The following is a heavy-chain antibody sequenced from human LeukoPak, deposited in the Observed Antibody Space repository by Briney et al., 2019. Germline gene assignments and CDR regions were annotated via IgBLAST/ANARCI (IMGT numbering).Heavy chain of an antibody. CDR1: GFSFASFA. D-gene: IGHD6-13*01. Sequence: GGSLRLSCAASGFSFASFAMGWVRQPPGKGLEWVSTISDSGGRTHYADPVQGRFTISRDNSKNTLYLQINNLRAEDTAIYYCDAADFWGQGTLVTVSS. V-gene: IGHV3-23*01. CDR2: ISDSGGRT. J-gene: IGHJ4*02. CDR3: DAADF.